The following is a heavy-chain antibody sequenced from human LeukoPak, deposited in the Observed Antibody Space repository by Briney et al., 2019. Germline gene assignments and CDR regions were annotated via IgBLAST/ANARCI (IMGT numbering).Heavy chain of an antibody. Sequence: PGGSLRLSCAASGFTLGDYWMSWVRQVPGKGLEWVANIKEDGSEKFYADSVKGRFTISRDNTESSLSLQMDSLRVEDTAVYFCSRGGAINGYYVYWGQGTLVTVSS. D-gene: IGHD1-26*01. CDR3: SRGGAINGYYVY. V-gene: IGHV3-7*01. J-gene: IGHJ4*02. CDR2: IKEDGSEK. CDR1: GFTLGDYW.